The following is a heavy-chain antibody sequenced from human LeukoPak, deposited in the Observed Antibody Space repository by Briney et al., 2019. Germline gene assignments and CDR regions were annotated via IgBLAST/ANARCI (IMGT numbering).Heavy chain of an antibody. CDR2: ISYDGSNK. CDR3: ARDPHGDYAPGAHYYGMDV. J-gene: IGHJ6*02. Sequence: GGSLRLSCAASGSTFSSYAMHWVRQAPGKGLEWVAVISYDGSNKYYADSVKGRFTISRDNSKNTLYLQMNSLRAEDTAVYYCARDPHGDYAPGAHYYGMDVWGQGTTVTVSS. V-gene: IGHV3-30*04. D-gene: IGHD4-17*01. CDR1: GSTFSSYA.